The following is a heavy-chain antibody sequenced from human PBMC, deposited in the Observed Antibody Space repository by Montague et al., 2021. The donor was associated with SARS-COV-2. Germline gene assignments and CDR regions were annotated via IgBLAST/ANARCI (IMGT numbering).Heavy chain of an antibody. CDR1: GGSMASSPDY. V-gene: IGHV4-39*01. D-gene: IGHD2-15*01. CDR2: IHYGGGT. J-gene: IGHJ4*02. Sequence: SETLSLTCTVSGGSMASSPDYWAWLRQPPGGGLEWIATIHYGGGTYYNLSLQSRVDISVDKSQNQLSLTLASVTAADTAVYYCGTLGYCRGGACFWGGFEFWGQGILVPVSS. CDR3: GTLGYCRGGACFWGGFEF.